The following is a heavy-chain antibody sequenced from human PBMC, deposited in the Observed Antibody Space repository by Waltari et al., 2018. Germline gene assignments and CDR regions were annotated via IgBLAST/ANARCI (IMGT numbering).Heavy chain of an antibody. V-gene: IGHV4-59*12. Sequence: QVQLQESGPGLVKPSETLSLTCSVSGGSINNYFWNWIRQPPGKGLQWIGYIRHTGITKSNPSLKSRVTMAVDTSKSQVSLGLTSVSATDTAVYFCARWNSPGRYFGDWGQGTPVTVSS. CDR2: IRHTGIT. CDR1: GGSINNYF. CDR3: ARWNSPGRYFGD. J-gene: IGHJ4*02. D-gene: IGHD1-1*01.